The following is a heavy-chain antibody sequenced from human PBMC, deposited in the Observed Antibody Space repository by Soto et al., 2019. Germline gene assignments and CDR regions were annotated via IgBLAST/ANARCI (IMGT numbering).Heavy chain of an antibody. CDR3: ARFYGNAFDV. Sequence: QLQLQESGPGLVKPSETLSLTCSVSGGSITTSSYNWDWIRQPPGKGLGWIGTIYYERSTSYNPSLKSQVTISVDTSKNHFALKVNSVTGADSAVYYCARFYGNAFDVWGRGTVVTVSS. CDR2: IYYERST. J-gene: IGHJ3*01. CDR1: GGSITTSSYN. V-gene: IGHV4-39*02. D-gene: IGHD3-10*01.